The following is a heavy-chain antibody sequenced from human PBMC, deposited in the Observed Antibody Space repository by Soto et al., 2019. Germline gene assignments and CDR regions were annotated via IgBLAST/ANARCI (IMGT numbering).Heavy chain of an antibody. CDR3: ARHGSDSGWFCFDP. CDR2: VSYSGST. CDR1: GGAIGGYY. Sequence: SDTLSLTCSLSGGAIGGYYWSWIRQPPGKALEWIGYVSYSGSTDYHPSLKSRVSISIDTSKNQFSLKMISVTAADTAVYYCARHGSDSGWFCFDPWGQGALVTVPS. D-gene: IGHD6-19*01. J-gene: IGHJ5*02. V-gene: IGHV4-59*08.